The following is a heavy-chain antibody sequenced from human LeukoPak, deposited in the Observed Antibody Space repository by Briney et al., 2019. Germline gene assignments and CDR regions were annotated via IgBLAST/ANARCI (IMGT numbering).Heavy chain of an antibody. J-gene: IGHJ4*02. D-gene: IGHD3-22*01. CDR3: GLDDLDSSGYDWFDY. CDR1: GFTFSSYA. V-gene: IGHV3-23*01. CDR2: ISGSGGST. Sequence: GGSLRLSCAATGFTFSSYAMSWVRQAPGKGLEWVSAISGSGGSTYYADSVKGRFTISRDNSKNTLYLQMNSLRAEDTAVYYCGLDDLDSSGYDWFDYWGQGTLVTVSS.